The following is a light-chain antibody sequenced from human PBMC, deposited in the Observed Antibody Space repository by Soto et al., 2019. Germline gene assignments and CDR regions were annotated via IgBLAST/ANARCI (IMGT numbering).Light chain of an antibody. CDR1: QSISSSY. Sequence: ETVLTQSPATLSLSPGDRATLSCRASQSISSSYLAWYQQKPGQAPRLLIYGASSRATGIPGRFSGSGSGTDFTLSISRLEPEDFAVYFCQQYGSSHWTFGQGTKVEIK. CDR3: QQYGSSHWT. J-gene: IGKJ1*01. V-gene: IGKV3-20*01. CDR2: GAS.